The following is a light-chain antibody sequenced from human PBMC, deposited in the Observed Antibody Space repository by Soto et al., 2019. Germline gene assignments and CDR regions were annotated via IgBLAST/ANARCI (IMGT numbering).Light chain of an antibody. CDR3: QQLNSYPIT. V-gene: IGKV1-9*01. CDR1: QGLSSD. CDR2: AAS. J-gene: IGKJ5*01. Sequence: DIQLTQSPSFLSASVGDRVTITCRASQGLSSDLAWYQKKPGKAPKLLIYAASTLQSGVPSRFSGSGSGTEFTLTISSLQPEDFATYYCQQLNSYPITIGQGTRLEIK.